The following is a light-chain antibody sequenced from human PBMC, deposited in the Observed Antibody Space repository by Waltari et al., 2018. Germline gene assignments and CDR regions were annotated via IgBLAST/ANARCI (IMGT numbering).Light chain of an antibody. J-gene: IGKJ1*01. CDR2: GAC. CDR1: QGVAGNY. CDR3: QQAGSSPWT. V-gene: IGKV3-20*01. Sequence: EIVLTQSPGTLSLSPGERATLSCRASQGVAGNYLAWYQQTPGQAPRLLIYGACSRAPGIPDRFSGSGSGTDFTLTISRLESEDFAVYYCQQAGSSPWTFGQGTKVDIK.